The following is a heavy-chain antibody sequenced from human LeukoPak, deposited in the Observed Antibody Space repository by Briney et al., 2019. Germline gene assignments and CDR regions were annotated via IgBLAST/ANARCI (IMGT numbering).Heavy chain of an antibody. Sequence: ASVKVSCKASGYTFTSYGISWVRQAPGQGLEWMGWISAYNGNTNYAQKLQGRVTMTTDTSTSTAYMELRSLRSDDTAVYYCARLYTGYSSGWYSGGLYGMDVWGQGTTVTVSS. J-gene: IGHJ6*02. V-gene: IGHV1-18*01. CDR2: ISAYNGNT. CDR3: ARLYTGYSSGWYSGGLYGMDV. D-gene: IGHD6-19*01. CDR1: GYTFTSYG.